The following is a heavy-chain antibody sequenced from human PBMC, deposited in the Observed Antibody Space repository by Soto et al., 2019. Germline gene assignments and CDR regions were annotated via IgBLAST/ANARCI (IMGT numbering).Heavy chain of an antibody. CDR1: GGSISSYY. CDR2: IYYSGST. J-gene: IGHJ5*02. CDR3: ARDVSGRPEQWLRGVWFDP. Sequence: SETLSLTCTVSGGSISSYYWSWIRQPPGKGLEWIGYIYYSGSTNYNPSLKSRVTISVDTSKNQFSLKLSSVTAADTAVYYCARDVSGRPEQWLRGVWFDPWGQGTLVTVSS. V-gene: IGHV4-59*01. D-gene: IGHD5-12*01.